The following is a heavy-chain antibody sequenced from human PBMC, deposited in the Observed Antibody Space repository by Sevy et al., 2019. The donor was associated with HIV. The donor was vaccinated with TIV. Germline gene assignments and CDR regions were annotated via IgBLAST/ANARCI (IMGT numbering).Heavy chain of an antibody. Sequence: GGSLRLSCAASGFTVSSNYVSWVRQAPGKGLEWVSIIYSGGSTYYADSVKGRFTISRDNSKNTLYLQMNSLRAEDTAVYYCARVWVERSGYYYDSSGYPYYFDYWGQGTLVTVSS. CDR3: ARVWVERSGYYYDSSGYPYYFDY. V-gene: IGHV3-53*01. CDR2: IYSGGST. J-gene: IGHJ4*02. D-gene: IGHD3-22*01. CDR1: GFTVSSNY.